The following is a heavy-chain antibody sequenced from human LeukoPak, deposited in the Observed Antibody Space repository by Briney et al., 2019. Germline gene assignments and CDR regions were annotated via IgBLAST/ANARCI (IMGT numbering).Heavy chain of an antibody. Sequence: GGSLRLSCAASGFTFSSYGMHWVRQAPGKGLEWVAVISYDGSNEYYADSVKGRFTISRDNSKNTLYLQMNSLRAEDTAVYYCARESRGITMVQPWTEDYYYGMDVWGQGTTVTVSS. CDR2: ISYDGSNE. V-gene: IGHV3-30*03. J-gene: IGHJ6*02. CDR3: ARESRGITMVQPWTEDYYYGMDV. CDR1: GFTFSSYG. D-gene: IGHD3-10*01.